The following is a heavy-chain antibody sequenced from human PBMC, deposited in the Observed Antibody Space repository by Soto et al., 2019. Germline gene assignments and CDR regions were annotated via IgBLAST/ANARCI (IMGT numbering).Heavy chain of an antibody. V-gene: IGHV3-15*07. Sequence: GSLRLSCAASGFTFSNAWINWVRQAPGKGLEWVGRIKSKTDGGTPDYAAPVKGRFAISRDDSKNMVYLQMNSLKTEDTGIYYCTSYSDSSIIVVCIDYWGHGLLVT. CDR3: TSYSDSSIIVVCIDY. CDR1: GFTFSNAW. D-gene: IGHD3-22*01. J-gene: IGHJ4*01. CDR2: IKSKTDGGTP.